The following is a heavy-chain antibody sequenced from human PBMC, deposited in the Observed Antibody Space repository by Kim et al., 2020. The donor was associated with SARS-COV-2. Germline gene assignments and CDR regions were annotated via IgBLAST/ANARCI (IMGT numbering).Heavy chain of an antibody. CDR3: AKEHGPFWELFVFFDY. J-gene: IGHJ4*02. Sequence: VKGRFPLSRENAKNSLYLQMNSLRAEDTALYYCAKEHGPFWELFVFFDYWGQGTLVTVSS. V-gene: IGHV3-9*01. D-gene: IGHD3-10*01.